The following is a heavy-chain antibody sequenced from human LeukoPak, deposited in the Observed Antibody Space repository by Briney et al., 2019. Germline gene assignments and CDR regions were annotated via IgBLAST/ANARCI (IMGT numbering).Heavy chain of an antibody. CDR2: IYYSGGP. V-gene: IGHV4-39*01. CDR1: GGSISSSSYY. J-gene: IGHJ5*02. Sequence: PSETLSLTCTVSGGSISSSSYYWGWIRQPPGKGLEWIGSIYYSGGPYYNPSLKSRLTISVDTSKNQFSLKLSSVTAADTAVYYCAKTAHIVVVTAIQGWFDPWGQGTLVTVSS. CDR3: AKTAHIVVVTAIQGWFDP. D-gene: IGHD2-21*02.